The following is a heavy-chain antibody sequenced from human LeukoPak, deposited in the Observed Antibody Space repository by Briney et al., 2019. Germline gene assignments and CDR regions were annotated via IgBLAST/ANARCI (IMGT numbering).Heavy chain of an antibody. CDR2: VRSETDGGTT. J-gene: IGHJ5*02. V-gene: IGHV3-15*01. CDR3: TTLSYAAAPT. CDR1: GFTFSKAW. Sequence: GSLRLSLSTSGFTFSKAWMGWVRQAPGKGLEWVSRVRSETDGGTTDYAAPVQGRFTISRDDSKNTLYLQMNSLETDDTAVYYCTTLSYAAAPTWGQGTLVTVSS. D-gene: IGHD2-2*01.